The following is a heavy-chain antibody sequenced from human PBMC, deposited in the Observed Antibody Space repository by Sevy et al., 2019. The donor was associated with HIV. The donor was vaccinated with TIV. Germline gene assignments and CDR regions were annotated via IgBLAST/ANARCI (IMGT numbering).Heavy chain of an antibody. V-gene: IGHV4-39*01. D-gene: IGHD2-8*01. J-gene: IGHJ4*02. CDR2: IYYSGNT. CDR1: GASISSSSYY. CDR3: ARQKETSPQDIVEMVFATFDY. Sequence: SEILSLTCTVSGASISSSSYYWGWLRQPPGRGLEWIGTIYYSGNTYYSPSLKTRVTISVDTSSNQFSLKLSSVTAADTAVYYCARQKETSPQDIVEMVFATFDYWGQGTQVTVSS.